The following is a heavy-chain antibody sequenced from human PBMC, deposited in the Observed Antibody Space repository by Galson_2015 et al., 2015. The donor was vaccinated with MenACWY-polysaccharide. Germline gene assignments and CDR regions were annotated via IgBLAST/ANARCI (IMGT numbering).Heavy chain of an antibody. CDR1: GFTFSSYA. D-gene: IGHD6-6*01. Sequence: SLRLSCAASGFTFSSYAMSWVRQAPGKGLEWVSAISGSGGSTYYADSVRGRFTISRDNSKNTLYLQMNSLRAEDTAVYYCAKEVIDSSSWIDYWGQGTLVTVSS. CDR2: ISGSGGST. J-gene: IGHJ4*02. V-gene: IGHV3-23*01. CDR3: AKEVIDSSSWIDY.